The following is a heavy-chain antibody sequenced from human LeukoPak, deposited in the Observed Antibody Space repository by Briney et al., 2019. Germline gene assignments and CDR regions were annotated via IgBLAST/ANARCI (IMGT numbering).Heavy chain of an antibody. CDR3: ATVAHSSSLDY. CDR2: IKSKPDGGTT. V-gene: IGHV3-15*01. J-gene: IGHJ4*02. CDR1: GFTVSSNY. Sequence: NPGGSLRLSCAASGFTVSSNYMSWVRQAPGKGLEWVGRIKSKPDGGTTDYAAPVKGRFTISRDDSKNTLYLQVNSLKTEDTAVYYCATVAHSSSLDYWGQGTLLTVSS. D-gene: IGHD6-6*01.